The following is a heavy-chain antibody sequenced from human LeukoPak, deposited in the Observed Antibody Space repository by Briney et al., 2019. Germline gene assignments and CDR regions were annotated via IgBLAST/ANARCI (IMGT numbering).Heavy chain of an antibody. V-gene: IGHV4-59*12. D-gene: IGHD4-17*01. J-gene: IGHJ4*02. CDR3: ARGGNGDFTPFDY. CDR2: IYYSGST. Sequence: SETLSLTCTVSGGSISSYYWTWIRQPPGKGLEWIGYIYYSGSTNYNPSLKSRVTMSVDTSKNQFSLKLSSVTAADTAVYYCARGGNGDFTPFDYWGQGTLVTVSS. CDR1: GGSISSYY.